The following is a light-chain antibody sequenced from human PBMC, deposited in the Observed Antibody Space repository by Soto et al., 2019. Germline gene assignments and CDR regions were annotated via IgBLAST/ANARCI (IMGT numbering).Light chain of an antibody. V-gene: IGKV3-20*01. Sequence: EIVLTQSPGTLSLSPGERATLSCRASQSVSSTFLAWYQQKRSQAPRLLIYGASSRATGIPDRFSGSGSGTDFTLTISRLEPEDFAVYYCQQYGSSPWTFGQGTKVEIK. CDR1: QSVSSTF. CDR2: GAS. J-gene: IGKJ1*01. CDR3: QQYGSSPWT.